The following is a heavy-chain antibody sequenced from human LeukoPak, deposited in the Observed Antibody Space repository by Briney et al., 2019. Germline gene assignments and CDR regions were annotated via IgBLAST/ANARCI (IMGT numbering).Heavy chain of an antibody. D-gene: IGHD1-26*01. J-gene: IGHJ4*02. CDR1: GSTFSSYG. V-gene: IGHV3-30*18. CDR2: ISYDGSNK. Sequence: GGSLRLSCAASGSTFSSYGMHWVRQAPGKGLEWVAVISYDGSNKYYADSVKGRFTISRDNSKNTLYLQMNSLRAEDTAVYYCAKIPIVGPGGYWGQGTLVTVSS. CDR3: AKIPIVGPGGY.